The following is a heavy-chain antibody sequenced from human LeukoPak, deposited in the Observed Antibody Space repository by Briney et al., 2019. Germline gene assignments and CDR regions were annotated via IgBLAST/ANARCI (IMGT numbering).Heavy chain of an antibody. V-gene: IGHV3-23*01. CDR1: GFTFSSYA. CDR3: ARDRRAFVIVTAGTPDN. D-gene: IGHD6-19*01. J-gene: IGHJ4*02. CDR2: ISGSGGST. Sequence: GGSLRLSCAASGFTFSSYAMSWVRQAPGKGLEWVSAISGSGGSTYYADSVKGRFTISRDNSKNTMYLQMKSLRPEDSALYYCARDRRAFVIVTAGTPDNWGQGTLVTVSS.